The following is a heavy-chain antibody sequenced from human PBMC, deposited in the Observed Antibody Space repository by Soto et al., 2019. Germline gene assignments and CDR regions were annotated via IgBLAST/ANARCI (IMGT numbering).Heavy chain of an antibody. Sequence: GGSLRLSCAASVFTFSSYAMSWVRQAPGKGLEWVSVISGSGGSTYYADSVKGRFTISRDNSKNTLYLQMNSLRAEDTAVYYCAKRTTGMNFDYWGQGTLVTVSS. D-gene: IGHD1-1*01. CDR3: AKRTTGMNFDY. CDR1: VFTFSSYA. CDR2: ISGSGGST. J-gene: IGHJ4*02. V-gene: IGHV3-23*01.